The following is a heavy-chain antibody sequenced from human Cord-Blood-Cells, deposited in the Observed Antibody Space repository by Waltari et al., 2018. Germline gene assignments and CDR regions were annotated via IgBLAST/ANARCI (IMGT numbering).Heavy chain of an antibody. D-gene: IGHD4-17*01. CDR2: INHSGST. J-gene: IGHJ4*02. CDR1: GGSFSGYY. Sequence: QVQLQQWGAGLLKPSETLSPTCAVYGGSFSGYYWSWIRLPPGKGLEWIGEINHSGSTNYNPSLKSRVTVSGDTSKNQFALRLSSVTAADTAVYYCARQEDYADFDYWSQGTLVTVSS. CDR3: ARQEDYADFDY. V-gene: IGHV4-34*01.